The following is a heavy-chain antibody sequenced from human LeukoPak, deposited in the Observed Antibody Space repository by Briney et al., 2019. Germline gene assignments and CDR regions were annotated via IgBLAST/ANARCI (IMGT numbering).Heavy chain of an antibody. D-gene: IGHD1-1*01. Sequence: GGSLRLSCAASGFTFSSYAMSWVRQAPGKGLEWVSAISGSGGSTYYADSVKGRFTISRDNSKNTLYLQMNSLRAKDTAVYYCAKDRASVLEGLDYWGQGTLVTVSS. CDR3: AKDRASVLEGLDY. J-gene: IGHJ4*02. V-gene: IGHV3-23*01. CDR1: GFTFSSYA. CDR2: ISGSGGST.